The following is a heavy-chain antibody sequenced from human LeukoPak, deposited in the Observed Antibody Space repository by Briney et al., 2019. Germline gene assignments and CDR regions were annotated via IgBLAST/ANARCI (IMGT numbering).Heavy chain of an antibody. V-gene: IGHV3-23*01. J-gene: IGHJ6*02. CDR3: AKELANTMVRGYYYYYYGMDV. D-gene: IGHD3-10*01. CDR2: ISGSGGST. CDR1: GFTFSSYA. Sequence: GGSLRLSCAASGFTFSSYAMSWVRQAPGKGLEWVSAISGSGGSTYYADSVKGRLTISRDNSKNTLYLQMNSLRAEDTAVYYCAKELANTMVRGYYYYYYGMDVWGQGTTVTVSS.